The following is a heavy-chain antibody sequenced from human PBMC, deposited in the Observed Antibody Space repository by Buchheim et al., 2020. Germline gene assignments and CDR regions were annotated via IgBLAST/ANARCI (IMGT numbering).Heavy chain of an antibody. CDR1: GFTFTSYA. D-gene: IGHD2-2*01. J-gene: IGHJ6*02. Sequence: QVQLVESGGGVVQPGRSLRLSCAASGFTFTSYAMHWVRQAPGKGLEWVAGMSYDGNNNFLGDSVKGRFTISRDNSKNTLYLQMNSLRAEDTAVYYCAKEDHIVVVPAAMDYGMDVWGQGTT. CDR2: MSYDGNNN. CDR3: AKEDHIVVVPAAMDYGMDV. V-gene: IGHV3-30-3*01.